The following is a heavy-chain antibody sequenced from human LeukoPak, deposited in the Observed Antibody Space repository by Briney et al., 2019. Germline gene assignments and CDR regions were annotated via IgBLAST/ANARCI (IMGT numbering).Heavy chain of an antibody. Sequence: GGSLRLSCATSGFTFNNYNMNWVRQAPGKGLEWVSYISSSGSTIYYADSVKGRFTISRDNAKNSLYLQMNSLRAEDTAVYYCAREGLAFDYWGQGTPVTVSS. CDR3: AREGLAFDY. CDR2: ISSSGSTI. V-gene: IGHV3-48*04. CDR1: GFTFNNYN. J-gene: IGHJ4*02.